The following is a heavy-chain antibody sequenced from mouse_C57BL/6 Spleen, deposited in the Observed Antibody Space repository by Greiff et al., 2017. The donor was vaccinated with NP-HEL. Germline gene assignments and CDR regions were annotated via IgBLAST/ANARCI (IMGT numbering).Heavy chain of an antibody. Sequence: EVQLVESEGGLVQPGSSMKLSCTASGFTFSDYYMAWVRQVPEKGLEWVANINYDGSSTYYLDSLKSRFIISRDNAKNILYLQMSSLKSEDTATYYCARDRVYYDPYYAMAYWGQGTSVTVSS. CDR2: INYDGSST. CDR3: ARDRVYYDPYYAMAY. J-gene: IGHJ4*01. D-gene: IGHD2-4*01. CDR1: GFTFSDYY. V-gene: IGHV5-16*01.